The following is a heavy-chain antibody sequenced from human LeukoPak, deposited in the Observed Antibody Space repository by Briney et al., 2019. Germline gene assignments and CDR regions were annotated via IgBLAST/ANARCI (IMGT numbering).Heavy chain of an antibody. Sequence: PGGSLRLSCAASGFTFSSYAMSWVRQAPGEGLKWVSTISASGGNTFYADSVKGRFTISRDNSKNTLHLQMNSLRAEDTAVYYCAKDGRVEQQLYYFDYWGQGALVTVSS. J-gene: IGHJ4*02. D-gene: IGHD6-13*01. CDR3: AKDGRVEQQLYYFDY. V-gene: IGHV3-23*01. CDR1: GFTFSSYA. CDR2: ISASGGNT.